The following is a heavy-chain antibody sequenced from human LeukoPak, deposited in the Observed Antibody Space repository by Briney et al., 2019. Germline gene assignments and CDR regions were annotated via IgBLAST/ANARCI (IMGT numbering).Heavy chain of an antibody. J-gene: IGHJ6*02. V-gene: IGHV3-7*03. Sequence: GGSLRLSCAASGFTFSSYWMNWARQAPGKGLEWVASINHNGNVNYYVDSVKSRFTISRDNAKNSLYLQMSNLRAEDTAVYFCARGGGLDIWGQGATVTVSS. D-gene: IGHD3-16*01. CDR2: INHNGNVN. CDR1: GFTFSSYW. CDR3: ARGGGLDI.